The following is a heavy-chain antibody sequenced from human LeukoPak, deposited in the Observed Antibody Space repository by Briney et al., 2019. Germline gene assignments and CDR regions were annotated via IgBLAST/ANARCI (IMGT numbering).Heavy chain of an antibody. Sequence: GASVNVSCKASAYTFVXYGISWVRQAPGQGXXXXXXXXAXSXNTNXAXXXXXXXXMTTDTSTRTAYMELRSLKSDDTAVYYCARDCPTSTCYVALDLWGQGTKVTVSS. J-gene: IGHJ3*01. CDR3: ARDCPTSTCYVALDL. CDR1: AYTFVXYG. V-gene: IGHV1-18*01. CDR2: XXAXSXNT. D-gene: IGHD2-2*01.